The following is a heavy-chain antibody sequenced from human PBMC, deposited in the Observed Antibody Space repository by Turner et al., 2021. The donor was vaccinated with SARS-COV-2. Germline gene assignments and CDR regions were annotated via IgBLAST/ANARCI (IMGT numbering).Heavy chain of an antibody. J-gene: IGHJ4*02. Sequence: QVQPVQSGAEGKKPGASVKVSCKASEYTFTRYYMQWVRQARGQGLGWMRIINPSGVITSYAQKFESRVTMTRDTTTSTVYMKLSSLRSADTAVYYCARSGGGFDYWGQGTLVTVSS. D-gene: IGHD2-15*01. CDR3: ARSGGGFDY. CDR1: EYTFTRYY. V-gene: IGHV1-46*01. CDR2: INPSGVIT.